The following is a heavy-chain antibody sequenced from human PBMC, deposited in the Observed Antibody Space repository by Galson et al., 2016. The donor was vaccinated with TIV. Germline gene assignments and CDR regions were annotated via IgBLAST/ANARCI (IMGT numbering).Heavy chain of an antibody. CDR3: ARDRVVDATYYYYYYGMDV. Sequence: SLRLSCAASGLSVSINYMTWVRQAPGKGLEWVSLISDGGNTHYPDSVKGRFTISRDNSKNTLYLQMNSPRVEDTAVYYCARDRVVDATYYYYYYGMDVWGQGTAVTVSS. V-gene: IGHV3-66*02. D-gene: IGHD2-15*01. CDR1: GLSVSINY. CDR2: ISDGGNT. J-gene: IGHJ6*02.